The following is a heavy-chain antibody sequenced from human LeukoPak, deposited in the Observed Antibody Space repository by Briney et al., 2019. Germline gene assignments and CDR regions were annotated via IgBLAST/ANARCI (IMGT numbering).Heavy chain of an antibody. Sequence: GGSLRLSCAASGFTFSSHWMHWVRQAPGKGLEWVSYISSSGTTRYYADSVKGRFTISRDNAKNSLYLQMNSLRAEDTAVYYCARGGYCSSSICYSLNAFDIWGQGTMFTVSS. V-gene: IGHV3-48*03. CDR2: ISSSGTTR. CDR3: ARGGYCSSSICYSLNAFDI. CDR1: GFTFSSHW. J-gene: IGHJ3*02. D-gene: IGHD2-2*01.